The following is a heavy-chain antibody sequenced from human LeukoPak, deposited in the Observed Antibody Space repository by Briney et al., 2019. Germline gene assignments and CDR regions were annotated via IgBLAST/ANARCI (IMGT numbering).Heavy chain of an antibody. D-gene: IGHD5-24*01. CDR2: ISDSGGST. V-gene: IGHV3-23*01. CDR1: GFSFSSYA. Sequence: PGGSLRLSCAASGFSFSSYAMSWVRQAPGKGLEWVSGISDSGGSTYYADSVKGRFTISRDSSKKQLFLQVDSLRVEDTAVYYCAKGKINHDGAFDAWGQGTRVTVSS. J-gene: IGHJ3*01. CDR3: AKGKINHDGAFDA.